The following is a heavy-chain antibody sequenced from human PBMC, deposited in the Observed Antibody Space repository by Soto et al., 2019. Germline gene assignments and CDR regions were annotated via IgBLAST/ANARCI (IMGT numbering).Heavy chain of an antibody. CDR1: GDSMSEYF. V-gene: IGHV4-59*01. J-gene: IGHJ4*02. CDR3: ARDGYDGSGSPYPAY. CDR2: IYYLGST. Sequence: SETLSLTCTVSGDSMSEYFWSWVRQSPGKGLEWIGYIYYLGSTDYNPSLKSRVTISVDTSKRQFSLKLNSETAADTAIYYCARDGYDGSGSPYPAYWGPGIQVTVSS. D-gene: IGHD3-10*01.